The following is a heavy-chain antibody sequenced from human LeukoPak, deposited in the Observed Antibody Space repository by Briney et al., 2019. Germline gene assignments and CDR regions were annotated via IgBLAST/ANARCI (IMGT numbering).Heavy chain of an antibody. CDR3: ARAQTYGDSRLLLDY. V-gene: IGHV3-20*04. Sequence: PGGSLRLSCAASGFTFGNYGMSWVRQAPGKGLEWVSGINWNGGSTGYADSVEGRFTISRDNAKNSQYLRMNSLRVEDTALYYCARAQTYGDSRLLLDYWGQGTLVTVSS. D-gene: IGHD4-17*01. CDR2: INWNGGST. J-gene: IGHJ4*02. CDR1: GFTFGNYG.